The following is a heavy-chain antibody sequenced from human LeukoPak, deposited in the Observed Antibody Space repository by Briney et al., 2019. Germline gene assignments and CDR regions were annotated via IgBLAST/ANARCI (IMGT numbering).Heavy chain of an antibody. Sequence: GGSLRLSWPASGFTFSTYSMTWVRQAPGKGLEWASSIISSSSYIYYADSVKGRFTISRDNAKNSLYLQMNSLRAEDTAVYYCARDAPSDDYGDYDPFDYWGQGTLVTVSS. CDR1: GFTFSTYS. V-gene: IGHV3-21*01. CDR2: IISSSSYI. CDR3: ARDAPSDDYGDYDPFDY. J-gene: IGHJ4*02. D-gene: IGHD4-17*01.